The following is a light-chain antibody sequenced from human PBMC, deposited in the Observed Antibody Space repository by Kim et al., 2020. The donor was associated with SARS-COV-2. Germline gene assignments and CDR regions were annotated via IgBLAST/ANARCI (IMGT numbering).Light chain of an antibody. J-gene: IGLJ3*02. V-gene: IGLV3-21*04. CDR3: QVWDSSSDHWV. CDR2: YDS. Sequence: PGETARITWGRNNIGGKNVHWYQQKPGQAPLLVISYDSDRPSGIPGRFSGSNSGNTATLSISRVEVGDEADYYCQVWDSSSDHWVFGGGTRLTVL. CDR1: NIGGKN.